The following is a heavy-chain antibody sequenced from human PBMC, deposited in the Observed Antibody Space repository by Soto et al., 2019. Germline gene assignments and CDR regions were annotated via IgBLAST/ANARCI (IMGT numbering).Heavy chain of an antibody. CDR1: GFTFSNAW. J-gene: IGHJ3*01. Sequence: GGSLRLSCAASGFTFSNAWMSWVRQAPGKGLEWVGRIKSKTDGGTTDYAAPVKGRFTISRDDSKNTLYLQMNSLKTEDTAVYFCGKDPNGDYVGGFEFWGPGTMVTVSS. V-gene: IGHV3-15*01. D-gene: IGHD4-17*01. CDR2: IKSKTDGGTT. CDR3: GKDPNGDYVGGFEF.